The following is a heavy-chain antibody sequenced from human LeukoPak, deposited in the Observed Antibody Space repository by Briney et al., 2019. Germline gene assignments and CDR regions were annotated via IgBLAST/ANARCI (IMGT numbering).Heavy chain of an antibody. Sequence: SETLSLTCTVSGGSISSGGYYWSWIRQHPGTGLEWIGYIYYSGSTYYNPSLKSRVTISVDTSKNQFSLKLSSVTAADTAVYYCARSVGGDPPNDYWGQGTLVTVSS. V-gene: IGHV4-31*03. CDR1: GGSISSGGYY. D-gene: IGHD4-17*01. CDR2: IYYSGST. J-gene: IGHJ4*02. CDR3: ARSVGGDPPNDY.